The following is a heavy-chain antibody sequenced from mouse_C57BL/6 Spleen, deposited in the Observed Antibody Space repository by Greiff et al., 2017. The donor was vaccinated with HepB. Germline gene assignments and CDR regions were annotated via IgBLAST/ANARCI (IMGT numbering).Heavy chain of an antibody. V-gene: IGHV14-4*01. Sequence: VQLQQSGAELVRPGASVKLSCTASGFNIKDDYMHWVKQRPEQGLEWIGWIDPENGDTEYASKFQGKATITAATSSNTAYLQLSSLTSEDTAVYYCTTKGFAYWGQGTLVTVSA. J-gene: IGHJ3*01. CDR3: TTKGFAY. CDR1: GFNIKDDY. CDR2: IDPENGDT.